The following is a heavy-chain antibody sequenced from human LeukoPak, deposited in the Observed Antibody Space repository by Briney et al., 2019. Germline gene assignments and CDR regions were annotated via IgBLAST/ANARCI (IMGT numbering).Heavy chain of an antibody. CDR2: INSDGSST. CDR1: GFTFNTYW. J-gene: IGHJ4*02. Sequence: GGSLRLSCAASGFTFNTYWMHWVRQAPGKGLVWVSRINSDGSSTAYADSVKGRFTISRDTSNNTLYLQMNSLRAEDTAVYYCARVYYYDSSGLDYWGQGTLVTVSS. CDR3: ARVYYYDSSGLDY. V-gene: IGHV3-74*03. D-gene: IGHD3-22*01.